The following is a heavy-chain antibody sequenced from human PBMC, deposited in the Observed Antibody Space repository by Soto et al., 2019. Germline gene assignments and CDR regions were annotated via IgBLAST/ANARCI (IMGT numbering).Heavy chain of an antibody. J-gene: IGHJ3*02. CDR3: ARDFPYYDFWRGYPYLSAFEI. CDR2: ISAYNGNT. V-gene: IGHV1-18*01. Sequence: ASLKVSCNASGYTCTSYGISWVLLAPGQGLEWMGWISAYNGNTNYAQKLQGRVTMTTDTSTSTAYMELRSLRSDDTAVYYCARDFPYYDFWRGYPYLSAFEIWGQGTMVTVSS. CDR1: GYTCTSYG. D-gene: IGHD3-3*01.